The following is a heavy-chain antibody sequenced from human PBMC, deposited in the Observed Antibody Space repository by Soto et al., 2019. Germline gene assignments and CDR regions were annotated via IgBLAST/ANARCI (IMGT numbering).Heavy chain of an antibody. Sequence: EVQLVESGGGFVQPGGSLRLSCAASGFTFSNSWMHWVRQAPGKGLVWVSYINSDGSTTTYADSVKGRFTISRDNSKKTMYLRITSLTADYSANYYCARGRSYTTDYWGQGTLVTVSS. D-gene: IGHD1-26*01. CDR2: INSDGSTT. CDR3: ARGRSYTTDY. V-gene: IGHV3-74*01. J-gene: IGHJ4*02. CDR1: GFTFSNSW.